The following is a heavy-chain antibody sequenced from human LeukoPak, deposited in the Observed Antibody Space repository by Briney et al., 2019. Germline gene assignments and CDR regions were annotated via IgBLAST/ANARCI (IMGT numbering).Heavy chain of an antibody. J-gene: IGHJ4*02. CDR1: GDTFTSYA. CDR2: INAGNGNT. V-gene: IGHV1-3*03. Sequence: ASVKVSCKASGDTFTSYAMHWVRQAPGQRLEWMGWINAGNGNTKYSQEFQGRVTITRDTSASTAYMELSSLRSEDMAVYYCARADYYGSGSYYMDYWGQGTLVTVSS. CDR3: ARADYYGSGSYYMDY. D-gene: IGHD3-10*01.